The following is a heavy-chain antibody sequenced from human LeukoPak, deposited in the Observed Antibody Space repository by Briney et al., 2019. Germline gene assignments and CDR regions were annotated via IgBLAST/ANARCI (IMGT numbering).Heavy chain of an antibody. Sequence: ASVKVSCKSSGYTFTGYYMHWVRQAPGQGLEWMGWINPNSGGTNYAQKFQGRVTMTRDTSISTAYMELSRLRSDDTAVYYCARSFRGRDDAFDIWGQGTMVTVSS. J-gene: IGHJ3*02. D-gene: IGHD2/OR15-2a*01. CDR1: GYTFTGYY. CDR3: ARSFRGRDDAFDI. CDR2: INPNSGGT. V-gene: IGHV1-2*02.